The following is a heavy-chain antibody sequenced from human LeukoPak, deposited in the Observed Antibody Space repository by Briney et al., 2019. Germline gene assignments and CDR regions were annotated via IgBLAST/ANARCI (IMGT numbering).Heavy chain of an antibody. CDR1: GGSISSYY. Sequence: PSETLSLTCTVSGGSISSYYWSWIRQPPGKGLEWIGYIYYSGSTNYNPSPKSRVTISVDTSKNQFSLKLSSVTAADTAVYYCARGYYYGSGSYYNLWGQGTLVTVSS. CDR2: IYYSGST. V-gene: IGHV4-59*01. D-gene: IGHD3-10*01. J-gene: IGHJ4*02. CDR3: ARGYYYGSGSYYNL.